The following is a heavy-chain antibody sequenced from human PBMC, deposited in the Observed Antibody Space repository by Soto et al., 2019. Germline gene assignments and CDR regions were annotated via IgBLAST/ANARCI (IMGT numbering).Heavy chain of an antibody. J-gene: IGHJ4*02. CDR1: GFTFNNYA. Sequence: EVQLLESGGGLVQPGGSQRLSCAASGFTFNNYAMTWVRQAPGKGLEWVSAISGGGDTTSYADSVKGRLTVSRDGSKNTLYLQMSSLRAEDTALYYCAKGRGGSGSLTPRVDFWGQGTLVTVSS. D-gene: IGHD3-10*01. CDR3: AKGRGGSGSLTPRVDF. V-gene: IGHV3-23*01. CDR2: ISGGGDTT.